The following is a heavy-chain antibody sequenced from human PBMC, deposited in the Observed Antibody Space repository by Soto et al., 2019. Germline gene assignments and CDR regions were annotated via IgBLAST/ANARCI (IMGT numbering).Heavy chain of an antibody. D-gene: IGHD6-13*01. V-gene: IGHV5-51*01. CDR1: GYAFSSYW. CDR3: ARQGKAAPLVRYISTHGMDV. CDR2: IYPADSQT. Sequence: EVQLVQSGAEVKKPGESLKISCEGSGYAFSSYWIAWVRQMPGRGLEWMGVIYPADSQTRYSPSFEGQVTMSADTSISPAYLQWSSLKASDSAMYYCARQGKAAPLVRYISTHGMDVWGLGTTVIVS. J-gene: IGHJ6*02.